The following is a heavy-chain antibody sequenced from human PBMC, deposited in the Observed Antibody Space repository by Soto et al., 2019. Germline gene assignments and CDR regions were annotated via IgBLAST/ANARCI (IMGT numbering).Heavy chain of an antibody. CDR3: ARAGGLGAVAADY. J-gene: IGHJ4*02. Sequence: QLQLQESGSGLVKPSQTLSLTCAVSGGSISSGGYSWSWIRQPPGKGLEWIGYIYHSGSTYYNPSLKSQVTISVERSKNQFSLKLSSVTAADTAVYYCARAGGLGAVAADYWGQGTLVTVSS. CDR1: GGSISSGGYS. V-gene: IGHV4-30-2*01. CDR2: IYHSGST. D-gene: IGHD6-19*01.